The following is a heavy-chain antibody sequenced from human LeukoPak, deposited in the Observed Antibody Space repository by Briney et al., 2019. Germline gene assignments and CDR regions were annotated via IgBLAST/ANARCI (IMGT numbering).Heavy chain of an antibody. D-gene: IGHD2-15*01. Sequence: GESLKISCKGSGYSFTSYWIGWVRQMPGKGLEWMGIIYPGDSDTRYSTSFQGQVTISADKSISTAYLQWSSLKASDTAMYYYARRYCSGGSCYYGMDVWGQGTTVTVSS. CDR2: IYPGDSDT. CDR3: ARRYCSGGSCYYGMDV. CDR1: GYSFTSYW. J-gene: IGHJ6*02. V-gene: IGHV5-51*01.